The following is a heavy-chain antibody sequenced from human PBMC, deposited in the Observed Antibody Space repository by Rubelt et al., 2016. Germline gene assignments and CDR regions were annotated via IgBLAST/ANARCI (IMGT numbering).Heavy chain of an antibody. Sequence: GKGLEWISYISSSSTTIYYADSVKGRFTISRDNAKNSLYRQMNSLRGEDTAVYYCSRRSMGATSAFDIWGQGTLVTVSS. V-gene: IGHV3-48*01. J-gene: IGHJ4*02. D-gene: IGHD3-9*01. CDR2: ISSSSTTI. CDR3: SRRSMGATSAFDI.